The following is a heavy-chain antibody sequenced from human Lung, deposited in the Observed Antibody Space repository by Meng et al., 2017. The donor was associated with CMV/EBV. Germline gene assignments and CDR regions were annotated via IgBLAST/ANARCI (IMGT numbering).Heavy chain of an antibody. CDR3: AREGYCSSTSCYTSRYYYYYGMDV. CDR1: DYTXTSYG. CDR2: ISAYNGNT. D-gene: IGHD2-2*02. V-gene: IGHV1-18*01. J-gene: IGHJ6*02. Sequence: ASXXVSXKASDYTXTSYGISWVRQAPGQGREWMGWISAYNGNTNYAQKLQGRVTMTTDTSTSKAYMELRSLRSDDAAVYYCAREGYCSSTSCYTSRYYYYYGMDVRXQGTXVTVSS.